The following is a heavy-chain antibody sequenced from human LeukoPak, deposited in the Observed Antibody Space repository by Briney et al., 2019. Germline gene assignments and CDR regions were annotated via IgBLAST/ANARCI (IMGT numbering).Heavy chain of an antibody. CDR2: IKRDGSEK. CDR3: ARGPWGSGTCYTVNGDWFDP. Sequence: GGSLRLSCAASGFIFNEYWMSWVRQAPGKGLEWVANIKRDGSEKYYVDSVKGRFIISRDNAKNSLYLQMNNLRAEDTAVYYCARGPWGSGTCYTVNGDWFDPWGQGALVTVSS. D-gene: IGHD3-10*01. CDR1: GFIFNEYW. V-gene: IGHV3-7*01. J-gene: IGHJ5*02.